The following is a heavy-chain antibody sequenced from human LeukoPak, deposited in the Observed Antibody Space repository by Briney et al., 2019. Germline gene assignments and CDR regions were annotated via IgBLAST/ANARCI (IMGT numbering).Heavy chain of an antibody. V-gene: IGHV3-15*01. Sequence: PGGSLRLSCAASGFXFSNAWISWVRQAPGKGLEWVGRIKSKTDGGTTVYAAPVKGRFTISRDDSKNTLYLQMNSLKTEDTTVYYCTTDAGDYVWGSYLCDYWGQGTLVTVSS. CDR2: IKSKTDGGTT. D-gene: IGHD3-16*01. CDR1: GFXFSNAW. CDR3: TTDAGDYVWGSYLCDY. J-gene: IGHJ4*02.